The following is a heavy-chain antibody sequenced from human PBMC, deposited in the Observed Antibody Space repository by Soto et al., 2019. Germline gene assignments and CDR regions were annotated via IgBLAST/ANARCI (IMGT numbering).Heavy chain of an antibody. D-gene: IGHD1-7*01. CDR2: IWYDGSNK. Sequence: QVQLVESGGGVVQPGTSLSLSCAASGFTFSTCVMHWVRQAPGKGLEWVAVIWYDGSNKYYADSVKGRFTISRDNSKNTLFLQMNSLRAEDTAMYYCGGGTTNFQHWGQGTLVTVFS. J-gene: IGHJ1*01. CDR1: GFTFSTCV. CDR3: GGGTTNFQH. V-gene: IGHV3-33*01.